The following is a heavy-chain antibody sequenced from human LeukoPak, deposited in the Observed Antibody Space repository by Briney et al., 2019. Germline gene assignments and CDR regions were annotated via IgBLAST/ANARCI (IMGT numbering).Heavy chain of an antibody. Sequence: KPGGSLRLSCAASGFTFSDYYMSWIRQAPGKGLEWVSYISSSGSTIYYADSVKGRFTIPRDNAKNSLYLQMNSLRAEDTAVYYCATPITKAPRGNYWGQGTLVTVSS. CDR3: ATPITKAPRGNY. J-gene: IGHJ4*02. CDR2: ISSSGSTI. D-gene: IGHD5-24*01. CDR1: GFTFSDYY. V-gene: IGHV3-11*01.